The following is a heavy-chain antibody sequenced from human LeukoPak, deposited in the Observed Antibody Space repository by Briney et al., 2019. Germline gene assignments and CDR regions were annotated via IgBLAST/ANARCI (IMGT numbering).Heavy chain of an antibody. CDR1: GFTFSSFG. V-gene: IGHV3-30*03. Sequence: PGGSLRLSCAASGFTFSSFGMHWVRQAPGKGLEWVTVISYDGSNKYYADSVKGRFTISRDNSKNTLYLQMNSLRAEDTAGYYCTRAQSRGFDPWGQGTLVTVSS. CDR2: ISYDGSNK. CDR3: TRAQSRGFDP. J-gene: IGHJ5*02.